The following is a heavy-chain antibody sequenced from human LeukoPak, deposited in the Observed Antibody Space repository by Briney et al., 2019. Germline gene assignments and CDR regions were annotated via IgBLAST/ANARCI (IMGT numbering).Heavy chain of an antibody. V-gene: IGHV3-48*04. CDR2: ITSSSSLM. Sequence: PGGSLRLSWAASGFTFSNYSMNWVRQAPGKGLEWVSYITSSSSLMYYADSVKGRFTISRDNAKSSLYLQMSSLRAEDTALYYCARDPGFSSGAYYFDSWGQGTLVTVSS. J-gene: IGHJ4*02. CDR1: GFTFSNYS. D-gene: IGHD6-25*01. CDR3: ARDPGFSSGAYYFDS.